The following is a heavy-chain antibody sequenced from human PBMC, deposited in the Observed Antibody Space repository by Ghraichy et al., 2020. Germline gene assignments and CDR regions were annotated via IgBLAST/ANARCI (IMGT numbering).Heavy chain of an antibody. CDR2: IYYSGST. Sequence: SETLSLTCTVSGGSISNSDYYWSWIRQPPGKGLEWVGYIYYSGSTYYSPSLKSRLTLAVDTSKNQFSLSLNSVTAADTAIYYCARVGHCSRNSCSFRSFDFWGQGTLVTVSS. V-gene: IGHV4-30-4*01. CDR1: GGSISNSDYY. CDR3: ARVGHCSRNSCSFRSFDF. J-gene: IGHJ4*02. D-gene: IGHD2-2*01.